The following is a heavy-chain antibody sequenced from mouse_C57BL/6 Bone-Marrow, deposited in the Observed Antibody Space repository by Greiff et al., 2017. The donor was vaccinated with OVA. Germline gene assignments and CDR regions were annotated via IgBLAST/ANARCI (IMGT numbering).Heavy chain of an antibody. V-gene: IGHV2-2*01. CDR3: ARNFPYYYGSSLFDY. Sequence: VQVVESGPGLVQPSQSLSITCTVSGFSLTSYGVHWVRQSPGKGLEWLGVIWSGGSTDYNAAFISRLSISKDNSKSQVFFKMNSLQADDTAIYYCARNFPYYYGSSLFDYWGQGTTLTVSS. CDR2: IWSGGST. CDR1: GFSLTSYG. J-gene: IGHJ2*01. D-gene: IGHD1-1*01.